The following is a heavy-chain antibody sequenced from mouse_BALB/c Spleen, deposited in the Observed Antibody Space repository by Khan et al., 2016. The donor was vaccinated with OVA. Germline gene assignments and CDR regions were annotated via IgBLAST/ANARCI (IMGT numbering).Heavy chain of an antibody. CDR3: ARGGAVVPYWYFDV. J-gene: IGHJ1*01. Sequence: EVPLQESGPGLVNPSQSLSLTCSVTGYSITSGYRWNWIRQFPGNTLEWMGYISYDGSNNYNPSLKNRISITRATSKNQFFLKLNSVTTEDTATYYCARGGAVVPYWYFDVWGAGTTVTVSS. CDR2: ISYDGSN. V-gene: IGHV3-6*02. CDR1: GYSITSGYR. D-gene: IGHD1-1*01.